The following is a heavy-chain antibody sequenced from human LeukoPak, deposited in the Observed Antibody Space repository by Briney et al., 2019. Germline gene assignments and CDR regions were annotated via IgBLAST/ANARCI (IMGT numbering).Heavy chain of an antibody. CDR2: ISVYNSKT. V-gene: IGHV1-18*01. Sequence: ASVKVSCQASGYMFTSYAIHWVREAPGQGLEWLGWISVYNSKTDYAEGLQGRVTMTTDRSTNTAFMELRSLRSDDTAIYFCARGSGSPYYFYMDVWGKGTAVTVSS. J-gene: IGHJ6*03. D-gene: IGHD3-10*01. CDR1: GYMFTSYA. CDR3: ARGSGSPYYFYMDV.